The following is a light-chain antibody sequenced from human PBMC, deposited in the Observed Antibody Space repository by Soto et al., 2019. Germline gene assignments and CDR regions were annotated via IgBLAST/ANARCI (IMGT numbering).Light chain of an antibody. V-gene: IGKV1-5*01. CDR3: QQYHRSAIT. Sequence: DIQMTQSPSTLSASVGDRVTITCRASQSLNNELAWYQQKPGKAPNLLMYDASTLERGVPSRFSGTGSGTESTRTISSLQTDDFATYDCQQYHRSAITVGQRTRLEIK. J-gene: IGKJ5*01. CDR2: DAS. CDR1: QSLNNE.